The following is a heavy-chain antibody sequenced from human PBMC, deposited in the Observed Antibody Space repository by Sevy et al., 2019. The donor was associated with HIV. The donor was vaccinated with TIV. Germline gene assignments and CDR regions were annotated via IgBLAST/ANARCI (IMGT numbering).Heavy chain of an antibody. D-gene: IGHD7-27*01. Sequence: GGSLRLSCAASGFTFSGFSVNWVRQAPGKGLEWVSFITAGSDMIHYADSVKGRFIISRDNAKNSLYLQMNSLRDEDTAIYYCARPSSGDWGVPGGFDLWGRGTLVTVSS. CDR1: GFTFSGFS. CDR2: ITAGSDMI. J-gene: IGHJ2*01. CDR3: ARPSSGDWGVPGGFDL. V-gene: IGHV3-48*02.